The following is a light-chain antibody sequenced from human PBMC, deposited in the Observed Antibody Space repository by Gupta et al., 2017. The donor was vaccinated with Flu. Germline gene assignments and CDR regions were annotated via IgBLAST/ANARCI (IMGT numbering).Light chain of an antibody. CDR2: GNS. CDR1: SSNIVAGYD. V-gene: IGLV1-40*01. J-gene: IGLJ1*01. Sequence: QSVLTQPPPVSGAPGQRVTISCTGRSSNIVAGYDIYWYQQLPGTAPKLLIYGNSNRPSGVPDRFSGSKSGTSASLAITGLQAEDEADYYCQSYDSSLSGYVFGTGTKVIVL. CDR3: QSYDSSLSGYV.